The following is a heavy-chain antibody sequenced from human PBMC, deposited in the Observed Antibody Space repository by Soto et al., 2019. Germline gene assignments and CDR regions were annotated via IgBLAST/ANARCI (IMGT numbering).Heavy chain of an antibody. CDR1: GYSFTSLD. J-gene: IGHJ4*02. Sequence: ASVKVSCKASGYSFTSLDINWVRQTTGQGLEWMGWMQPSSGRTGYAQKFQGRVTMTRDTSVNTAYMELSSLTSDDTAFYYCARGVTAGVDYWGQGTLVTVSS. V-gene: IGHV1-8*01. D-gene: IGHD1-26*01. CDR3: ARGVTAGVDY. CDR2: MQPSSGRT.